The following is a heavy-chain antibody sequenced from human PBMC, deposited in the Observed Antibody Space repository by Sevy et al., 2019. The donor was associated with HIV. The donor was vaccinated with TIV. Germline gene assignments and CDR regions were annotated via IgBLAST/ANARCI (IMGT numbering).Heavy chain of an antibody. V-gene: IGHV3-74*01. J-gene: IGHJ4*02. D-gene: IGHD3-10*01. CDR3: ARVADYYGSGSYYTIFDY. CDR2: INSDGSST. CDR1: GFTFSSYW. Sequence: GGSLRLSCAASGFTFSSYWMHWVRQAPGKGLVWVSRINSDGSSTSYADSVKGRFTISRDNAKNTLYLQMNSLRAEDTAVYYCARVADYYGSGSYYTIFDYWGQRTLVTASS.